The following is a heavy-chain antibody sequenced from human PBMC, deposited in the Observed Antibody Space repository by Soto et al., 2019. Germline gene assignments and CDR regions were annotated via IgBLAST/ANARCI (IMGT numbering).Heavy chain of an antibody. Sequence: LRLSCAASGFTVSSTYMSWVRQAPGKGLEWVSGISGSGDSTYYADSVKGRFTVSRDNSKNTLYPQMNSLRAEDTAVFYCAKERSSGWSLDYWGQGTLVTLSS. CDR1: GFTVSSTY. D-gene: IGHD6-19*01. CDR3: AKERSSGWSLDY. CDR2: ISGSGDST. J-gene: IGHJ4*02. V-gene: IGHV3-23*01.